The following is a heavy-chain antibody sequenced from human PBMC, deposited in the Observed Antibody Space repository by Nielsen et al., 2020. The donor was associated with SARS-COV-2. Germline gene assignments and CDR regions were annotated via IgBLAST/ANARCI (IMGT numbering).Heavy chain of an antibody. CDR2: IYYTGRP. V-gene: IGHV4-30-4*01. Sequence: SETLSLTCNVYGGSISSGDHYWSWIRQTPRKGLQWIGYIYYTGRPYYNPSLKSRVSISVDTSKNQISLRLTSVTAADTAFYYCARGVTDITMTLIVMTGASYFFDSWGQGSQVTVSS. CDR3: ARGVTDITMTLIVMTGASYFFDS. D-gene: IGHD3-16*01. CDR1: GGSISSGDHY. J-gene: IGHJ4*02.